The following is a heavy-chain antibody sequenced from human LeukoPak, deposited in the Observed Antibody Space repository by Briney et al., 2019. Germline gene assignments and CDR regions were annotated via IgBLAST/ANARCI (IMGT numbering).Heavy chain of an antibody. CDR2: INSDSGST. D-gene: IGHD2-15*01. Sequence: ASVKVSCKASGYIFTRYYIHWVRQAPGQGLEWMGIINSDSGSTTYAQKFQGRVTLTRDKSTSTVYMELRGLKSEDTAVYYCARDLVVVVGPTLDYWGQGTLVTVSS. J-gene: IGHJ4*02. V-gene: IGHV1-46*01. CDR3: ARDLVVVVGPTLDY. CDR1: GYIFTRYY.